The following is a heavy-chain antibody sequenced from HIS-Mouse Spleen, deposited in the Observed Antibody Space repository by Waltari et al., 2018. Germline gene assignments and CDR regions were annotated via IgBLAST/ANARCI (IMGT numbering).Heavy chain of an antibody. V-gene: IGHV3-23*01. D-gene: IGHD5-18*01. Sequence: EVQLLESGGGLVQPGGALRLSCAASGFTFGSYPMSWVRQAPGKGLEWVSAISGSGGSTYYADSVKGRFTISRDNSKNTLYLQMNSLRAEDTAVYYCAKVWPELKTVDTPMAFDYWGQGTLVTVSS. J-gene: IGHJ4*02. CDR3: AKVWPELKTVDTPMAFDY. CDR2: ISGSGGST. CDR1: GFTFGSYP.